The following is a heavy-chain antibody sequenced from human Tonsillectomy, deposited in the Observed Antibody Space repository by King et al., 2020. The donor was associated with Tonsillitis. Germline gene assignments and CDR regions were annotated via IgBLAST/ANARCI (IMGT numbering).Heavy chain of an antibody. Sequence: VQLVESGGGVVLPGGSLRLSCAVSGFSISDNYMAWVRQFPGKGLDWVSVIYKGGTADYADSVKGRFTVSTDNSRNKVFLEMNSLRAEDTASYFCAGVYGSIGSGSFDSWGQGTLVTVSS. D-gene: IGHD3-22*01. CDR2: IYKGGTA. J-gene: IGHJ5*01. V-gene: IGHV3-66*01. CDR3: AGVYGSIGSGSFDS. CDR1: GFSISDNY.